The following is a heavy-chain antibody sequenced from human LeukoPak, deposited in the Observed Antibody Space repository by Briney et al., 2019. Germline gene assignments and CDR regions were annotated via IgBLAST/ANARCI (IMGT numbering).Heavy chain of an antibody. Sequence: GSSVKVSCRASGGTFSSYAISWVRQAPGQGLEWMGGIIPIFGTANYAQKFQGRVTITADESTSTAYMELSSLRSEDTAVYYCARDHVTTGVYYYYYGMDVWGQGTTVTVSS. J-gene: IGHJ6*02. D-gene: IGHD3-3*01. CDR3: ARDHVTTGVYYYYYGMDV. V-gene: IGHV1-69*01. CDR2: IIPIFGTA. CDR1: GGTFSSYA.